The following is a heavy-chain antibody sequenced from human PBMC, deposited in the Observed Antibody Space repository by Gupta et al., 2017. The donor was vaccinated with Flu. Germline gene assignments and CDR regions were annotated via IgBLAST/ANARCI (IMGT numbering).Heavy chain of an antibody. CDR3: ARAVWGSSSHFDY. CDR2: INHSGST. J-gene: IGHJ4*02. V-gene: IGHV4-34*01. D-gene: IGHD3-16*01. Sequence: IRQPPGKGLEWIGEINHSGSTNYNPSLKSRVTISVDTSKNQFSLKLSSVTAADTAVYYCARAVWGSSSHFDYWGQGTLVTVSS.